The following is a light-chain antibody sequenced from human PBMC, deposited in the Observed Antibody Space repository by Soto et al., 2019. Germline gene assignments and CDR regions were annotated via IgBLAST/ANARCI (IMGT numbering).Light chain of an antibody. V-gene: IGKV1D-12*01. CDR2: GAS. CDR1: QAINSW. Sequence: DIQMTQSPSSVSASVGDRVTITCRASQAINSWLAWYQQKPGKAPKLLIYGASSLQSGVPSRFSGSESGTDFTLAISSLQPEDSATYYCQQANSFPYTFGQGTKLEIK. CDR3: QQANSFPYT. J-gene: IGKJ2*01.